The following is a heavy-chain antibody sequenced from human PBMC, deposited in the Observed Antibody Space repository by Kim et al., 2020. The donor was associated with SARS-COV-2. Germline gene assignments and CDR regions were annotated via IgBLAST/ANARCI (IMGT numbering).Heavy chain of an antibody. CDR3: ARVDYYDSSGYSYFDY. Sequence: GGSLRLSYAASGFTFSSYSMNWVRQAPGKGLEWVSSISSSSSYIYYADSVKGRFTISRDNAKNSLYLQMNSLRAEDTAVYYCARVDYYDSSGYSYFDYWGQGTLVTVSS. CDR1: GFTFSSYS. CDR2: ISSSSSYI. J-gene: IGHJ4*02. V-gene: IGHV3-21*04. D-gene: IGHD3-22*01.